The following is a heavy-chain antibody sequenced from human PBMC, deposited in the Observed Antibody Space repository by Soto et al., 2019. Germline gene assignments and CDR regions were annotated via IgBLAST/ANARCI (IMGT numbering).Heavy chain of an antibody. CDR1: GGSISSYY. CDR2: IYTSGST. J-gene: IGHJ4*02. Sequence: PSETLSLTCTVSGGSISSYYWSWIRQPAGKGLEWIGRIYTSGSTNYNPSLKSRVTMSVDTSKNQFSLKLSSVTAADTAVYYCARGPYYYDSSGYSGLDYWGQGTLVTVSS. D-gene: IGHD3-22*01. CDR3: ARGPYYYDSSGYSGLDY. V-gene: IGHV4-4*07.